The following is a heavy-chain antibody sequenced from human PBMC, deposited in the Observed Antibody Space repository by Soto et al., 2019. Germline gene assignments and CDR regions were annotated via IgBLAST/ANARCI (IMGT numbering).Heavy chain of an antibody. CDR3: ARDPITSGYYGMDV. Sequence: QVQLVQSGVEVKKPGASVKVSCKASGYTFTSYDINWVRQATGQGLEWMGWMNPNSGNTGYAQKFQGRVTMTRNTSISTAYMELSSLRSEDTAVYYCARDPITSGYYGMDVWGQGTTVTVSS. V-gene: IGHV1-8*01. CDR1: GYTFTSYD. D-gene: IGHD3-16*01. CDR2: MNPNSGNT. J-gene: IGHJ6*02.